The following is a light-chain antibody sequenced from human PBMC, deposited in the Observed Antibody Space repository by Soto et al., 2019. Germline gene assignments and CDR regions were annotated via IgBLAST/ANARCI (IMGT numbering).Light chain of an antibody. CDR2: DDS. Sequence: SYVPTQPPSVSVAPGKTARITCGGNNIGSKSVHWYQRKPGQAPVLVIYDDSDRPPGIPERFSGSNSGNTATLTISRVEAGDEAYYYCQVWDSSSDHVVFGGGTKLTVL. CDR3: QVWDSSSDHVV. V-gene: IGLV3-21*04. J-gene: IGLJ2*01. CDR1: NIGSKS.